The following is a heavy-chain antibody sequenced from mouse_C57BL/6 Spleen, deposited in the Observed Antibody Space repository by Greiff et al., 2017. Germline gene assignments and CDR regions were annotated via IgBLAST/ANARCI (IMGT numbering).Heavy chain of an antibody. CDR2: IYSNCGST. J-gene: IGHJ2*01. D-gene: IGHD2-1*01. Sequence: QVQLQQPGAELVKPGASVKLSCKASGYTFTSYWMHWVKQRPGQGLEWIGMIYSNCGSTNYNEKFKSKATLTVDKSSSTAYMHLSSLTSEDTTVYYCARRLYYGTLSYFDYWGQGTTLTVSS. CDR1: GYTFTSYW. CDR3: ARRLYYGTLSYFDY. V-gene: IGHV1-64*01.